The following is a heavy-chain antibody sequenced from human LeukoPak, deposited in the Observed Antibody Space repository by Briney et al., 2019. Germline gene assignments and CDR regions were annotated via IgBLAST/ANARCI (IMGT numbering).Heavy chain of an antibody. V-gene: IGHV3-23*01. CDR2: ITGSGGST. Sequence: GGSLRLSCAASGFTVSSCAMSWVRQAPGKGLEWVSGITGSGGSTYYADSVKGRFSISRDNSKNTLYLQMNSLRDEDTAVYYCAKKQNDVAAFDIWGQGTMVTVSS. CDR3: AKKQNDVAAFDI. D-gene: IGHD2/OR15-2a*01. CDR1: GFTVSSCA. J-gene: IGHJ3*02.